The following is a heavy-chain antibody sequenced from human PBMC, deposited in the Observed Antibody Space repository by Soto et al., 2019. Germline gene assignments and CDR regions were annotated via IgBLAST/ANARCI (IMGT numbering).Heavy chain of an antibody. Sequence: QVQLVESGGGVVQPGRSLRLSCAASGFTFSSYGMHWVRQAPGKGLEWVAVIWYDGSNKYYADSVKGRFTISRDNSKNTLQLQMNSLRAEDTAVYYCARDLNYYGSGIYFFNYWGKGTLVTVSS. CDR3: ARDLNYYGSGIYFFNY. CDR1: GFTFSSYG. D-gene: IGHD3-10*01. J-gene: IGHJ4*02. CDR2: IWYDGSNK. V-gene: IGHV3-33*01.